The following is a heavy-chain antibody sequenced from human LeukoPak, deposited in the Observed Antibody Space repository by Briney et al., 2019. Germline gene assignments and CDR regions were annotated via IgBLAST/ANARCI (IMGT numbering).Heavy chain of an antibody. Sequence: GGSLRLSCAASGFTFSSYGMHWVRQAPDKGLEGVAYLEDDESKEYYVDSVKGRFTISRDNSKNTMYLQMNNLRAEDTAVYYCAKDVRDGSDGSGLGPDYWGQGTLVTVST. CDR1: GFTFSSYG. CDR2: LEDDESKE. D-gene: IGHD3-22*01. J-gene: IGHJ4*02. V-gene: IGHV3-30*02. CDR3: AKDVRDGSDGSGLGPDY.